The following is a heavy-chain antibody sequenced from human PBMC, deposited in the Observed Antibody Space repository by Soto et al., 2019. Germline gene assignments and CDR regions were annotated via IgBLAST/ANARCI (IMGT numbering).Heavy chain of an antibody. CDR3: ARDATTKYDYVWGSYRTDAFDI. J-gene: IGHJ3*02. D-gene: IGHD3-16*02. Sequence: EVQLVESGGGLVKPGGSLRLSCAASGFTFSSYSMNWVRQAPGKGLEWVSSISSSSSYIYYADLVKGRFTISRDNAKNSLYLQMNSLRAEDTAVYYCARDATTKYDYVWGSYRTDAFDIWGQGTMVTVSS. CDR2: ISSSSSYI. V-gene: IGHV3-21*01. CDR1: GFTFSSYS.